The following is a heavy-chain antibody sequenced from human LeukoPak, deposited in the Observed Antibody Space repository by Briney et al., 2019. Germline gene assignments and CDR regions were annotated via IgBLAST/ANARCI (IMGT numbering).Heavy chain of an antibody. Sequence: GGSLRLSCAASGFTISSYGMHWVRQAPGKGLEWVAVIWYDGSNKYYADSVKGRFTISRDNSKNTLYLQMNSLRAEDTAVYYCASTYPYYYYGMDVWGQGTTVTVSS. CDR3: ASTYPYYYYGMDV. J-gene: IGHJ6*02. CDR1: GFTISSYG. V-gene: IGHV3-33*01. CDR2: IWYDGSNK. D-gene: IGHD2-2*01.